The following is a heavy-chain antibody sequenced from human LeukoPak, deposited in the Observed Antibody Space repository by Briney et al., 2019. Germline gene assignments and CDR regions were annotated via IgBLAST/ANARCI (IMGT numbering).Heavy chain of an antibody. J-gene: IGHJ6*02. CDR3: ARHYSSSWYQYYYHGMDV. D-gene: IGHD6-13*01. CDR2: IYYSGST. CDR1: GGSISSYY. V-gene: IGHV4-59*01. Sequence: SETLSLTCTVSGGSISSYYWSWIRQPPGKGLEWIGYIYYSGSTNYNPSLKSRVTISVDTSKNQFSLKLSSVTAADTAVYYCARHYSSSWYQYYYHGMDVWGQGTTVTVSS.